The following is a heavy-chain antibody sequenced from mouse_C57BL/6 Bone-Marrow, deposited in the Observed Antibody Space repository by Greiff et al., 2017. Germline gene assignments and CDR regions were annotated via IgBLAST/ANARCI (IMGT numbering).Heavy chain of an antibody. V-gene: IGHV1-82*01. D-gene: IGHD1-1*01. J-gene: IGHJ4*01. CDR1: GYAFSSSW. CDR3: ARWGLVLRRYYYAMDD. CDR2: IYPGDGDT. Sequence: QVQLKQSGPELVKPGASVKISCKASGYAFSSSWMNWVKQRPGKGLEWIGRIYPGDGDTNYNGKFKGKATLTADKSSSTAYMQLSSLTSEDSAVYFCARWGLVLRRYYYAMDDWGQGTSVTVSS.